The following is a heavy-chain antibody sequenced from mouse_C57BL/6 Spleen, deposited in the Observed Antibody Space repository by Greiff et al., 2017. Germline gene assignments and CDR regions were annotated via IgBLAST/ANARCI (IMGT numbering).Heavy chain of an antibody. V-gene: IGHV5-6*01. Sequence: EVKLMESGGDLVKPGGSLKLSCAASGFTFSSYGMSWVRQTPDKRLEWVATISSGGSYTYYTDSVKGRFTISRDTDKNTLYLQKSSLKSEDTAVYYCARHPTAKATYYAMDYWGQGTSVTVSS. CDR2: ISSGGSYT. J-gene: IGHJ4*01. CDR1: GFTFSSYG. D-gene: IGHD3-2*02. CDR3: ARHPTAKATYYAMDY.